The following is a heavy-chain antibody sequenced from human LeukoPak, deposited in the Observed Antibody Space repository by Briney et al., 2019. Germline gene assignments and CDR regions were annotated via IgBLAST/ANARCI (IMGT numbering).Heavy chain of an antibody. V-gene: IGHV3-23*01. Sequence: GGSLRLSCAASGFTFSNYAMSWVRQAPGKGLEWVSGVSVSGAHYADSVKGRFTVSRDSSKETLYLQLNSLRPEDTAVYYCARLVGASPPDAFDIWGQGTMVTVSS. CDR2: VSVSGA. J-gene: IGHJ3*02. CDR1: GFTFSNYA. D-gene: IGHD1-26*01. CDR3: ARLVGASPPDAFDI.